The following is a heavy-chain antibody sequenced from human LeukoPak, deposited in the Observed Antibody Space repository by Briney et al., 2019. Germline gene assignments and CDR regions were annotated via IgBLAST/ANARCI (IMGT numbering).Heavy chain of an antibody. CDR2: IIPIFGTA. Sequence: ASVKVSCKASGYTFTSYGISWVRQAPGQGLEWMGGIIPIFGTANYAQKLQGRVTMTTDTSTSTAYMELRSLRSDDTAVYYCARDHRAHAFDIWGQGTMVTVSS. CDR1: GYTFTSYG. CDR3: ARDHRAHAFDI. V-gene: IGHV1-18*04. J-gene: IGHJ3*02. D-gene: IGHD3-10*01.